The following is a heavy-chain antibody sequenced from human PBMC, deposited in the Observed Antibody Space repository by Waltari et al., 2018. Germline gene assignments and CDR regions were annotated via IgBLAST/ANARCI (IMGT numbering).Heavy chain of an antibody. V-gene: IGHV3-23*04. CDR3: AKHWYNWNPGYMDV. J-gene: IGHJ6*03. CDR2: ISGSGGST. D-gene: IGHD1-20*01. Sequence: EVQLVESGGGLVQPGGSLRLPCVASGFTFSSSWMTWVRQAPGKGLEWVSTISGSGGSTYYADSVKGRFTISRDNSKNTLYLQMNSLRAEDTAVYYCAKHWYNWNPGYMDVWGKGTTVTVSS. CDR1: GFTFSSSW.